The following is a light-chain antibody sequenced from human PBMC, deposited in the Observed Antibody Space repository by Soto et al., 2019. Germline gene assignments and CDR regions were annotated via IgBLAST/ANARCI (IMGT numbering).Light chain of an antibody. Sequence: SPGERATLSYRASQSVSSYLAWYQQKPGQAPRLLIYDASNRATGIPARFSGSGSGPDFTLTISSLEPEAFAVYYCQQRSNWRFTFGPGTKVDIK. CDR1: QSVSSY. J-gene: IGKJ3*01. CDR3: QQRSNWRFT. CDR2: DAS. V-gene: IGKV3-11*01.